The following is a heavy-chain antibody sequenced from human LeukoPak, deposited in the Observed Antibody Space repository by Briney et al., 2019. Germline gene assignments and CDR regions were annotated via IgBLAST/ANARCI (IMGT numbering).Heavy chain of an antibody. Sequence: PETLSLTYTVSGGSINSYYWNWLRHPPGQGLEWNGFIYSSGSTNYNPSLKSRVAISVDTSKNHSSLKLSSVTAADTAVYYCARGGTSSWRIGYYFDYWGQGTLVTVSS. J-gene: IGHJ4*02. CDR3: ARGGTSSWRIGYYFDY. CDR2: IYSSGST. V-gene: IGHV4-59*01. D-gene: IGHD6-13*01. CDR1: GGSINSYY.